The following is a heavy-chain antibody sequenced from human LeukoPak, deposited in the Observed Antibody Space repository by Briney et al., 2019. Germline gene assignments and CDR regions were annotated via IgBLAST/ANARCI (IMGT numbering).Heavy chain of an antibody. Sequence: TASETLSLTCTVSGDSISSTSYYWDWIRQPPGKGLEWIGSIYNSGTTYYNPSLKSRVTISVDTSKNQFSLKVSSVTAADTAVYYCVSRVYGLGSFDYWGQGTLVTVSS. CDR2: IYNSGTT. J-gene: IGHJ5*01. CDR1: GDSISSTSYY. V-gene: IGHV4-39*01. D-gene: IGHD3-10*01. CDR3: VSRVYGLGSFDY.